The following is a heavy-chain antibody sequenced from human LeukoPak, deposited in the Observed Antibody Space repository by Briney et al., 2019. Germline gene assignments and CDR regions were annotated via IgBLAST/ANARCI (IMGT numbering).Heavy chain of an antibody. CDR2: INHNGST. J-gene: IGHJ6*02. CDR1: GGSFSGYY. V-gene: IGHV4-34*01. D-gene: IGHD3-22*01. CDR3: ARRRYYYDSSGYYYYYYYGMDV. Sequence: TSETLSLTCAVYGGSFSGYYWSWIRQPPGKGLEWIGEINHNGSTNYNPSLKSQVTISVDTSKNQFSLKLSSVTAADTAVYYCARRRYYYDSSGYYYYYYYGMDVWGQGTTVTVSS.